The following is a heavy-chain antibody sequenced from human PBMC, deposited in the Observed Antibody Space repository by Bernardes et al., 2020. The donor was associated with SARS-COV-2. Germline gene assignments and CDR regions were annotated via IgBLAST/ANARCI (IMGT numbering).Heavy chain of an antibody. D-gene: IGHD3-3*01. CDR1: GYSFTSYW. CDR2: IDPSDSYT. CDR3: ARLDRNLNDAFDI. J-gene: IGHJ3*02. Sequence: GESLMISCKGSGYSFTSYWISWVRQMPGTGLEWMGRIDPSDSYTNYSPSFQGHVTISADKSISTAYLQWSSLKASDTAMYYCARLDRNLNDAFDIWGQGTMVTVSS. V-gene: IGHV5-10-1*01.